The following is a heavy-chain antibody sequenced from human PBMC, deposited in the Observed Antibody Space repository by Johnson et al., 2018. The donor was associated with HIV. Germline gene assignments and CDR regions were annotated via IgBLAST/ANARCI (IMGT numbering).Heavy chain of an antibody. CDR2: ISYDGSNK. J-gene: IGHJ3*02. CDR3: ARAKDEDAFDI. Sequence: MHWVRQAPVKGLEWVAVISYDGSNKYYADSVKGRFAISRDNSKNTLYLQMNSLRAEDTALYYCARAKDEDAFDIWGQGTMVTVSS. V-gene: IGHV3-30*09.